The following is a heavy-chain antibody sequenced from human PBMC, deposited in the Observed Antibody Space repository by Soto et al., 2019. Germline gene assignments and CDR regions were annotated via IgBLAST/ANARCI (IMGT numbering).Heavy chain of an antibody. CDR3: TRSAYMDV. J-gene: IGHJ6*03. D-gene: IGHD2-2*01. CDR2: ISSGSSTI. Sequence: QLGGALRLSGAASGFTFSSYSMNWVRQAPGKGLEWVSYISSGSSTIYYADSVKGRFTISRDNAKNSLYLQMDSLRAEDTAVYYATRSAYMDVWGTGTTVTVS. CDR1: GFTFSSYS. V-gene: IGHV3-48*01.